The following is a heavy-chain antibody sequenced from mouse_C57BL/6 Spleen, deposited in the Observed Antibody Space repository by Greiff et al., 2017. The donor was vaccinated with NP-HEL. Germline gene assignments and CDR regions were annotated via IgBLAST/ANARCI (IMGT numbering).Heavy chain of an antibody. CDR2: IYPGDGDT. D-gene: IGHD1-1*01. J-gene: IGHJ2*01. V-gene: IGHV1-80*01. CDR3: ARDYYGSSTVLYYFDD. Sequence: VQLHQSGAELVKPGASVKISCKASGYAFSSYWMNWVKQRPGKGLEWIGQIYPGDGDTNYNGKFKGKATLTADKSSSTAYMQLSSLTSEDSAVYFCARDYYGSSTVLYYFDDWGQGTTLTVSS. CDR1: GYAFSSYW.